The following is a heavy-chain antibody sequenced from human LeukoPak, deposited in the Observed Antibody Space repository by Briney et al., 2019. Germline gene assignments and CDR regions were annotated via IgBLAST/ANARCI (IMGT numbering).Heavy chain of an antibody. CDR2: IHPSTGNP. D-gene: IGHD3-16*02. J-gene: IGHJ4*02. V-gene: IGHV7-4-1*02. CDR1: GYSFTNYA. Sequence: ASVKVSCKASGYSFTNYAMSWVRQAPGQGLDWMGWIHPSTGNPTYAQGFTGRFVFSLDTSVSTTYLQISSLKAEDTAVYFCARAFQSLGGLSLPDYWGQGTLVTVSS. CDR3: ARAFQSLGGLSLPDY.